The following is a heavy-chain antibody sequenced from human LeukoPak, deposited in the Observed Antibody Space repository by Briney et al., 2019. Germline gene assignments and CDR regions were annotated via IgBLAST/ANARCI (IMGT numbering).Heavy chain of an antibody. J-gene: IGHJ4*02. CDR3: ARDPGLFCSSGTCSPL. CDR1: GFTFSSYS. Sequence: GGSLRLSCVASGFTFSSYSMNWVRPAAGKGLEWDSSTSSSSSYIYYAASVKGRFTISRGNAKNSLYLQMNSLRAEDTAVYYCARDPGLFCSSGTCSPLWGQGTLVTVSS. CDR2: TSSSSSYI. D-gene: IGHD2-15*01. V-gene: IGHV3-21*01.